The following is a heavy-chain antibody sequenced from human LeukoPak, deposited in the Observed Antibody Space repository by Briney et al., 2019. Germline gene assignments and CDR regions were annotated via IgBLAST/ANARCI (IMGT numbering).Heavy chain of an antibody. CDR2: MNPNSGNT. CDR1: GYTFTSYD. Sequence: ASVKVSCKASGYTFTSYDINWVRQATGQGLEWMGWMNPNSGNTGYAQKFQGRVAITRNTSISTAYMELSSLRSEDTAVYYCARWGPRTYYDILTVPDAFDIWGQGTMVTVSS. CDR3: ARWGPRTYYDILTVPDAFDI. J-gene: IGHJ3*02. D-gene: IGHD3-9*01. V-gene: IGHV1-8*03.